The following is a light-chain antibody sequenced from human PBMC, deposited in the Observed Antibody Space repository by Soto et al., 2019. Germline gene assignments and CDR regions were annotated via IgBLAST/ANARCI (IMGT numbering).Light chain of an antibody. J-gene: IGLJ1*01. CDR3: VSFTSSTTYV. CDR2: EVS. CDR1: SSDVGGHIY. V-gene: IGLV2-14*01. Sequence: QSALTQPASVSGSPGQSITFSCSGTSSDVGGHIYVSWYQQHPGKAPRLMIYEVSKRPSGVSTRFSGSKSGNTASLTISGLQAEDGADYYCVSFTSSTTYVFGSGTKLTVL.